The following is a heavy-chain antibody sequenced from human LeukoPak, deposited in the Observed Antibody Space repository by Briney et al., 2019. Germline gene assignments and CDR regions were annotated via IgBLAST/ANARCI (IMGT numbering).Heavy chain of an antibody. CDR3: ATSRFSGGLGRFDP. CDR1: GGSISSSNW. Sequence: SETLSLTCAVSGGSISSSNWWSWVRQPPGKGLEWIGEIYHSGSTNYNPSLKSRVIISVDTSENQISLKLSSVTAADTAVYYCATSRFSGGLGRFDPWGQGTLVTVSS. V-gene: IGHV4-4*02. CDR2: IYHSGST. J-gene: IGHJ5*02. D-gene: IGHD3-10*01.